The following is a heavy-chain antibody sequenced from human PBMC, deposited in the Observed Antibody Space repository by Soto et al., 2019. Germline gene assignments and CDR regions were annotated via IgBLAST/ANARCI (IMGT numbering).Heavy chain of an antibody. Sequence: QVQLVQSGAEVKKPGSSVKVSCKASGGTFSSYAISWVRQAPGQGLEWMGGIIPIFGTANYAQKFQGRVTITADESTSTAYMELSRLRSEDTAVYYCARSGFVVVPAAISYYYGMDVWGQGTTVTVSS. CDR1: GGTFSSYA. J-gene: IGHJ6*02. CDR3: ARSGFVVVPAAISYYYGMDV. V-gene: IGHV1-69*01. D-gene: IGHD2-2*02. CDR2: IIPIFGTA.